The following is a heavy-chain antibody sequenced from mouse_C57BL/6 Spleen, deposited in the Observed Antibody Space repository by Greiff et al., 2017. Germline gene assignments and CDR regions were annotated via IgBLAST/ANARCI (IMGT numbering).Heavy chain of an antibody. D-gene: IGHD1-1*01. CDR2: IYPGDSDT. CDR3: ARVGSYGSSYVFAY. J-gene: IGHJ3*01. CDR1: GYAFSSYW. Sequence: QVQLQQSGAELVKPGASVKISCKASGYAFSSYWMNWVKQRPGKGLEWIGQIYPGDSDTNYNGKFKGKATLTADKSSSTAYMQLSSLTSEDSAVYFCARVGSYGSSYVFAYWGQGTLVTVSA. V-gene: IGHV1-80*01.